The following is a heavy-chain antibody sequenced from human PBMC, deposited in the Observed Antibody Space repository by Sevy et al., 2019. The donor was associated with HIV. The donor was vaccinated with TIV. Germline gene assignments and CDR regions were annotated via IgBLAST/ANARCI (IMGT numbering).Heavy chain of an antibody. D-gene: IGHD2-2*03. CDR2: IIPIFATV. CDR1: GGTFRQFP. J-gene: IGHJ6*02. V-gene: IGHV1-69*13. CDR3: AGVDKALDRPKVPSIYHYDLDV. Sequence: ASVKVSCKASGGTFRQFPISWVRQAPAQGLEWMGGIIPIFATVNYAEKFHGRVTITGHESTSTGYMELSRLRSEDTASYVCAGVDKALDRPKVPSIYHYDLDVWGQGTTVTVSS.